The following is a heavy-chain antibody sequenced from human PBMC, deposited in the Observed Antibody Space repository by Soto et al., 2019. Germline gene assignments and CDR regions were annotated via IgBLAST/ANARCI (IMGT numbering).Heavy chain of an antibody. Sequence: QLQLQESGPGLVKPSETLSLTCTVSGGSISSSSYYWGWIRQPPGKGLEWIGSIYYSGSTYYNPSLKSRVTISVDTSKNQFSLKLSSVTAADTAVYYCARQPPGIRKMRWLPPFDYWGQGTLVTVSS. CDR3: ARQPPGIRKMRWLPPFDY. V-gene: IGHV4-39*01. CDR1: GGSISSSSYY. CDR2: IYYSGST. J-gene: IGHJ4*02. D-gene: IGHD6-19*01.